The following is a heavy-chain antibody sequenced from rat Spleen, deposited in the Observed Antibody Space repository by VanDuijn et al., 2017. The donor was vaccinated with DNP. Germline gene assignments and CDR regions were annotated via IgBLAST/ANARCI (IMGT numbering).Heavy chain of an antibody. CDR2: LWSGGST. V-gene: IGHV2-1*01. J-gene: IGHJ3*01. CDR3: TSSGGYNWFAY. D-gene: IGHD4-3*01. CDR1: GFSLTSNS. Sequence: QVQLKESGPGLVQPSQTLSLTCTVSGFSLTSNSVHWVRQPPGKGLEWVGALWSGGSTDYNSALKSRLSLSRDTSKSQVFLKMNSLQTEDTAIYFCTSSGGYNWFAYWGQGTLVTVSS.